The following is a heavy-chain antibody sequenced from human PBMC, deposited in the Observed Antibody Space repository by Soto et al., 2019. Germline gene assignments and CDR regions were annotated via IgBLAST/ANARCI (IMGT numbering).Heavy chain of an antibody. D-gene: IGHD3-22*01. CDR1: GYRFTSYW. Sequence: GESLKISCKGSGYRFTSYWISWVRQMPGKGLEWMGRIEPTDSYTKYSPSFQGHVTISADKSINTAYLQWSSLKTSDTAIYYCASLKYDTTRYYIDDWGQGTLVTVSS. CDR3: ASLKYDTTRYYIDD. J-gene: IGHJ4*02. CDR2: IEPTDSYT. V-gene: IGHV5-10-1*01.